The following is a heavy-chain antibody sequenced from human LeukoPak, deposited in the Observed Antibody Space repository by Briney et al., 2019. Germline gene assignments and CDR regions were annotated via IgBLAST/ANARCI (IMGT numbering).Heavy chain of an antibody. CDR2: INSYNGNT. Sequence: ASMKVSCKASGYTFTSYGISWVRQAPGQGLEWMGWINSYNGNTNYAQKLQGRVTMTTDTSTSTAYMGVRSLRSDDTAVFYCARDRPTAMESSFYFYGMDVWGQGTTVTVSS. CDR3: ARDRPTAMESSFYFYGMDV. V-gene: IGHV1-18*01. J-gene: IGHJ6*02. D-gene: IGHD5-18*01. CDR1: GYTFTSYG.